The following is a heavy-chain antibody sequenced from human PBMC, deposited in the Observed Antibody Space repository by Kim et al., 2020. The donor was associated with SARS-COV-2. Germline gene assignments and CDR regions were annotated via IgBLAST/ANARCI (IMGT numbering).Heavy chain of an antibody. CDR2: IYSGGST. CDR1: GFTVSSNY. CDR3: ARDSYYYGSGDLGWGREWEYGMDV. D-gene: IGHD3-10*01. Sequence: GGSLRLSCAASGFTVSSNYMSWVRQAPGKGLEWVSVIYSGGSTYYADSVKGRFNISRDNSKNTLYLQMNSLRAEDTAVYYCARDSYYYGSGDLGWGREWEYGMDVWGQGATDTVSS. V-gene: IGHV3-66*02. J-gene: IGHJ6*02.